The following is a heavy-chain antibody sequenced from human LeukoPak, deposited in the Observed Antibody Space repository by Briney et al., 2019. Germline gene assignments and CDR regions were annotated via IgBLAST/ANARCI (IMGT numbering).Heavy chain of an antibody. CDR3: ASYHHYYDSSGYYEAAFDI. CDR1: GYSISSGYY. Sequence: PSETLSLTCAVPGYSISSGYYWGWIRQPPGKGLEWIGSIYHSGSTYYNPPLKSRVTISVDTSKNQFSLKLSSVTAADTAVYYCASYHHYYDSSGYYEAAFDIWGQGTMVTVSS. V-gene: IGHV4-38-2*01. CDR2: IYHSGST. D-gene: IGHD3-22*01. J-gene: IGHJ3*02.